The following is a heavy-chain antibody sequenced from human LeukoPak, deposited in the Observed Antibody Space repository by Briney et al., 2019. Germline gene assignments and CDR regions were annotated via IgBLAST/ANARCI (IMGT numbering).Heavy chain of an antibody. J-gene: IGHJ4*02. CDR1: GFTFRNYA. V-gene: IGHV3-23*01. CDR2: ISGSGGNT. Sequence: GGSLRLSCAASGFTFRNYAMSWVRQAPGRRLEWVSSISGSGGNTYYADSVKGRFTISRDNAKNSLYLQMNSLRAEDTAVYYCARESAAATFDYWGQGTLVTVSS. CDR3: ARESAAATFDY. D-gene: IGHD6-13*01.